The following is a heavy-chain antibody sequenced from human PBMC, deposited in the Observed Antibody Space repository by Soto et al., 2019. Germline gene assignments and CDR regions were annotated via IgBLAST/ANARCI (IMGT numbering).Heavy chain of an antibody. Sequence: GGSLRLSCAASGFTFSSYAMSWVRQAPGKGLEWVSAISGSGGSTYYADSVKGRFTISRDNSKNTLHLQMNSLRAEDTAVYYCAKAGITMVRGASIAFDIWGQGTMVTVSS. V-gene: IGHV3-23*01. CDR2: ISGSGGST. CDR1: GFTFSSYA. D-gene: IGHD3-10*01. J-gene: IGHJ3*02. CDR3: AKAGITMVRGASIAFDI.